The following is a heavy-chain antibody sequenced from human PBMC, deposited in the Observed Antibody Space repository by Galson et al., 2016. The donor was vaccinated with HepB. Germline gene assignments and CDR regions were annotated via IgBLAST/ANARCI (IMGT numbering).Heavy chain of an antibody. CDR2: ISFYGGSNT. D-gene: IGHD3-9*01. Sequence: SLRLSCAASGFTFSDYYMSWIRQAPGKGLEWVSFISFYGGSNTNYADSVKGRFTISRDNAKNSLFLQMNSLTAEDTAVYYCARRILTDGRHAFDIWGQGTKVTVSS. CDR1: GFTFSDYY. J-gene: IGHJ3*02. CDR3: ARRILTDGRHAFDI. V-gene: IGHV3-11*06.